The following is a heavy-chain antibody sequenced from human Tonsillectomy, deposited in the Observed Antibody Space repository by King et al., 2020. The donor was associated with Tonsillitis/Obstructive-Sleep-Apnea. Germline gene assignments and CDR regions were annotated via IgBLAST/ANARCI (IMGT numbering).Heavy chain of an antibody. V-gene: IGHV3-30*01. CDR1: EFTFSAYS. J-gene: IGHJ4*02. Sequence: HVQLVESGGGVVQPGRSLRLSCAASEFTFSAYSMHWVRQAPGKGLEWVAVISYDGSNKYYADSVRGRFTISRDNSKNALYLPMNSLRASDTAVYYCARDGLWVDCSGSSSTCLTSPVDYWGQGTLVTVSS. CDR2: ISYDGSNK. D-gene: IGHD3-22*01. CDR3: ARDGLWVDCSGSSSTCLTSPVDY.